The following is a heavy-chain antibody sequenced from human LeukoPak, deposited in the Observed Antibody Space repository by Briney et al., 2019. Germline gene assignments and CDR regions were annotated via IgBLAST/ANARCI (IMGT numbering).Heavy chain of an antibody. J-gene: IGHJ4*02. Sequence: GGSLRLSCAASGFTFSSYSMNWVRQAPGKGLEWVSSISSSSSYIYYADSVKGRFTISRDNAKNTLYLQMNSLRAEDTAVYYCAKVVSRGSSRVYFDYWGQGTLVTVSS. V-gene: IGHV3-21*04. CDR1: GFTFSSYS. CDR3: AKVVSRGSSRVYFDY. CDR2: ISSSSSYI. D-gene: IGHD1-26*01.